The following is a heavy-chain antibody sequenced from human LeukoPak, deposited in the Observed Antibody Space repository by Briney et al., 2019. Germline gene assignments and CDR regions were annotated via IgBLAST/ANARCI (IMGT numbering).Heavy chain of an antibody. D-gene: IGHD3-9*01. J-gene: IGHJ6*02. CDR2: ISAYNGNT. CDR3: ARVRDYDILTGYYTHYYYYGMDV. V-gene: IGHV1-18*01. CDR1: GYTFTSYG. Sequence: ASVNVSCKASGYTFTSYGISWVRQAPGQGLEWMGWISAYNGNTNYAQKLQGRVTMTTDTSTSTAYMELRSLRSDDTAVYYCARVRDYDILTGYYTHYYYYGMDVWGQGTTVTVSS.